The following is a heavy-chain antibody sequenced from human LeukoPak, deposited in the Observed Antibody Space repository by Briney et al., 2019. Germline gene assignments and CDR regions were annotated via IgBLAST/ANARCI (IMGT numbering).Heavy chain of an antibody. CDR3: AKEIGTVTTGRSCHDY. J-gene: IGHJ4*02. Sequence: GGSLRLSCAASGFTFSSYGMHWVRQAPGKGLEWVSAISGSGGSTYYADSVKGRFTISRDNSKNTLYLQMNSLRAEDTAVYYCAKEIGTVTTGRSCHDYWGQGTLVTVSS. CDR2: ISGSGGST. CDR1: GFTFSSYG. D-gene: IGHD4-11*01. V-gene: IGHV3-23*01.